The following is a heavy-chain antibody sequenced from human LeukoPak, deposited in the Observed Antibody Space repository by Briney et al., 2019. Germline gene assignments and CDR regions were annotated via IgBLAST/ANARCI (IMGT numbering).Heavy chain of an antibody. J-gene: IGHJ4*02. D-gene: IGHD4-17*01. CDR2: ISRDGTT. CDR1: GFTFSSYS. Sequence: PGGSLRLSCAASGFTFSSYSMNWIRQAPGKGLECVSVISRDGTTYYADSAKGRFTISRDNSQNTLSLQMNSLKAEDTAVYYCSKKGQNDDYGKPDWGQGTLVTVSS. V-gene: IGHV3-23*01. CDR3: SKKGQNDDYGKPD.